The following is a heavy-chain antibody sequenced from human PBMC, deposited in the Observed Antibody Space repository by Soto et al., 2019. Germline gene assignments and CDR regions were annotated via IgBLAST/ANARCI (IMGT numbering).Heavy chain of an antibody. V-gene: IGHV3-33*01. CDR1: GFPFSSYV. CDR3: ARDVGGDSSDSYYYYYMDV. CDR2: IWYDGSNK. D-gene: IGHD6-19*01. J-gene: IGHJ6*03. Sequence: QVQLVESGGGVVQPGRSLRLSCAASGFPFSSYVMHWVRQAPGKGLEWVAVIWYDGSNKYYADSVKGRFTISRDNSKNTLYLQMNGLRAEDTSVYYCARDVGGDSSDSYYYYYMDVWGKGTTVTVSS.